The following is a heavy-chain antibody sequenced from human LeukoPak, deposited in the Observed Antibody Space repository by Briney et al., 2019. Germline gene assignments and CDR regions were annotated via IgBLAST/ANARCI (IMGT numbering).Heavy chain of an antibody. CDR3: AKQSRPYDSSGWDAFDI. D-gene: IGHD3-22*01. CDR1: GFTFSSYS. Sequence: GGSLRLSCAASGFTFSSYSMNWVRQAPGKGLEWVSYISSSSSTIYYADSVKGRFTISRDNSKNTLYLQMNSLRAEDTAVYYCAKQSRPYDSSGWDAFDIWGQGTMVTVSS. V-gene: IGHV3-48*01. J-gene: IGHJ3*02. CDR2: ISSSSSTI.